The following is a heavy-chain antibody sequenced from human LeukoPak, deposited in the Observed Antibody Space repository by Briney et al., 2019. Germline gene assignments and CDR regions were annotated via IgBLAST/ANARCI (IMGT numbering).Heavy chain of an antibody. CDR2: ISGSGDST. CDR1: GFTFSSYA. J-gene: IGHJ6*03. D-gene: IGHD6-6*01. CDR3: ARDSTVGQLVRGYYYYMHV. Sequence: PGESLRLSCAASGFTFSSYAMSWVRQAPGKGLEWLSVISGSGDSTYYADSVKGRFTISRDNYMNTLYLQMNSLRAEDTAVYYCARDSTVGQLVRGYYYYMHVWGKGTTVTVSS. V-gene: IGHV3-23*01.